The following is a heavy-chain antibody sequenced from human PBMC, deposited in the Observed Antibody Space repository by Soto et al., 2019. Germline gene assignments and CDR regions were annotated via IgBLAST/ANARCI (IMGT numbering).Heavy chain of an antibody. J-gene: IGHJ6*03. CDR2: IQSGGTT. CDR3: ARDDVLCDGGRCYGIPWDV. D-gene: IGHD2-15*01. CDR1: GFTVSSKY. Sequence: GGSLRLSCAASGFTVSSKYMTWVRQAPGKGLEWVSLIQSGGTTYYADSVKGRFTISRDTSENTLHLQMDSLRVEDTAVYYCARDDVLCDGGRCYGIPWDVCRKGPTATV. V-gene: IGHV3-66*01.